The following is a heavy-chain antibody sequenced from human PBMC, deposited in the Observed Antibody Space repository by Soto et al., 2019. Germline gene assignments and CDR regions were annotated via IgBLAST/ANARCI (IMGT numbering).Heavy chain of an antibody. D-gene: IGHD6-25*01. Sequence: QVPLQQWGAGLLKPSETLSLTCAVYGGSFSGYYWSWIRQPPGKGLEWIGEINHSGSTNYNPSLKRRVTISVDASKNLFSLELRSVTAADTAVYCCARRSAAGPWGQGTLVSVSS. CDR2: INHSGST. CDR1: GGSFSGYY. J-gene: IGHJ5*02. CDR3: ARRSAAGP. V-gene: IGHV4-34*01.